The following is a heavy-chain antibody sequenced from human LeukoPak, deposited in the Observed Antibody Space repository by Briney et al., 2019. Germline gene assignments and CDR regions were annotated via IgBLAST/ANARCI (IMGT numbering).Heavy chain of an antibody. CDR3: ATGPHFPTY. V-gene: IGHV1-46*01. CDR1: GYTFTSYY. Sequence: ASVKVSCKASGYTFTSYYMHWVRQAPGQGLEWMGIINPSGGSTSYAQKFQGRVTMTEDTSTDTAYMELSSLRSEDTAVYYCATGPHFPTYWGQGTLVTVSS. CDR2: INPSGGST. J-gene: IGHJ4*02.